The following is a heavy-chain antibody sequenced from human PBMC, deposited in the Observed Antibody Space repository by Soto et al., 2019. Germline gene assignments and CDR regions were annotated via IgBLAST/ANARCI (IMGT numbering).Heavy chain of an antibody. V-gene: IGHV2-26*01. Sequence: SGPTLVNPTETLTLTCTVSGFSLSNPRMGVSWLRQPPGKALEWLAHIFSNDEKTYSTSLKSRLTISRDTSKSQVVLTMTNMDPVDTATYYCARIQRISMIVVSKPYFDYWGQGALVTVSS. J-gene: IGHJ4*02. D-gene: IGHD3-22*01. CDR1: GFSLSNPRMG. CDR2: IFSNDEK. CDR3: ARIQRISMIVVSKPYFDY.